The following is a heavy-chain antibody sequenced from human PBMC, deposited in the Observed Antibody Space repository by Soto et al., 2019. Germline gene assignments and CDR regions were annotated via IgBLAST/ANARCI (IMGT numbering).Heavy chain of an antibody. V-gene: IGHV3-15*07. CDR1: GFTFSNAW. J-gene: IGHJ6*02. D-gene: IGHD5-12*01. CDR3: TTLFARGYWVDYYGMDV. CDR2: IQSKTNGGTT. Sequence: EVQLVEFGGGLIKPGGSLRLSCAASGFTFSNAWMDWVRQTPGKGLEWVGRIQSKTNGGTTDYAAPVKGRFSISRYDSKSTLYLQMNSLKTEDTAVYYCTTLFARGYWVDYYGMDVWGQWTTVTVSS.